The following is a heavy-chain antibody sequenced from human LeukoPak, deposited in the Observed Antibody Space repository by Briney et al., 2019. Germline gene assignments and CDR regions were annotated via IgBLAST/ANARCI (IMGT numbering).Heavy chain of an antibody. CDR3: AREARSGGSLRYDP. D-gene: IGHD2-15*01. V-gene: IGHV4-59*01. J-gene: IGHJ5*02. CDR1: GGSISSYY. CDR2: IYYSGST. Sequence: SETLPLTCTVSGGSISSYYWSWIRQPPGKGLEWIGYIYYSGSTNYNPSLKSRVTISVDTSKNQFSLKLSSVTAADTAVYYCAREARSGGSLRYDPWGQGTLVTVSS.